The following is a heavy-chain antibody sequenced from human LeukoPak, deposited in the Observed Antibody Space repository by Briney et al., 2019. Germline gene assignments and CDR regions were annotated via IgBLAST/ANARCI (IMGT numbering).Heavy chain of an antibody. CDR3: ASDKSSSWYYY. V-gene: IGHV4-39*07. Sequence: SETLSLTCTVSGGSISSSSYYWGWIRQPPGKGLEWIGSIYYSGSTYYNPSLKSRVTISVDTSKNQFSLKLSSVTAADTAVYYCASDKSSSWYYYWGQGTLVTVSS. CDR2: IYYSGST. J-gene: IGHJ4*02. D-gene: IGHD6-13*01. CDR1: GGSISSSSYY.